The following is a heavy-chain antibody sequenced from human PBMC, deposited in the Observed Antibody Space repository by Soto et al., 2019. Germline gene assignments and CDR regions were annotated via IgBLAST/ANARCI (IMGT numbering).Heavy chain of an antibody. J-gene: IGHJ5*02. Sequence: QVQLQESGPGLVKPSQTLSLTCTVSGGSISSGGYYWSWIRQHPGKGLEWIGYIYYSGSTYYNPSRKSRVNIAVDSSKSQFSLKLSSVTAADTALYYCARGFGLLWFGELSRFDPWGQGTLVTVSS. D-gene: IGHD3-10*01. CDR3: ARGFGLLWFGELSRFDP. V-gene: IGHV4-31*03. CDR2: IYYSGST. CDR1: GGSISSGGYY.